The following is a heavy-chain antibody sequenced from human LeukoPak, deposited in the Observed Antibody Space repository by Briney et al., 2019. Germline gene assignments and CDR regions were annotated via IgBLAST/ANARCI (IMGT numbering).Heavy chain of an antibody. CDR2: IYTSGST. Sequence: SETLSLTCTVSGGSISSYYWSWIRQPAGKGLEWIGRIYTSGSTNYNPSLKSRVTMSVDTSKNQFSLTLSSVTAADTAVYYCARDRPPVGVVVSSSYYYYMDVWGKGTTVTVSS. CDR3: ARDRPPVGVVVSSSYYYYMDV. D-gene: IGHD2-2*01. CDR1: GGSISSYY. J-gene: IGHJ6*03. V-gene: IGHV4-4*07.